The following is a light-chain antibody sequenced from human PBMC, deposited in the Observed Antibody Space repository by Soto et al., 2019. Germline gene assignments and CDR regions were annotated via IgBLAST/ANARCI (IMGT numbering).Light chain of an antibody. J-gene: IGKJ1*01. CDR1: QSVSNY. Sequence: EIVLTQPPATLSLSPGERATLSCRASQSVSNYLAWYQLKSGQAPRLLIYDASNRATGIPARFSGTGSGTDFTLTISSLEAEDFAVYYCQQRRKMPLTFGDGTTVDLK. CDR3: QQRRKMPLT. CDR2: DAS. V-gene: IGKV3-11*01.